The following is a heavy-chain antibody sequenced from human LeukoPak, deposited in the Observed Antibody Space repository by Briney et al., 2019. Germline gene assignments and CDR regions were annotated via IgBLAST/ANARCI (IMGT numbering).Heavy chain of an antibody. CDR3: ARGYCRSTSCHEPPLYGMDV. CDR1: AYTFTNYG. V-gene: IGHV1-18*04. D-gene: IGHD2-2*01. J-gene: IGHJ6*02. Sequence: ASIKLCFKASAYTFTNYGFSWVRQAPGQGLEWMGWISTYSGNTNYAQQLQGRVTMTSDTSTSTVYMELRSLRSDDTAVYYCARGYCRSTSCHEPPLYGMDVWGQGTTVTVS. CDR2: ISTYSGNT.